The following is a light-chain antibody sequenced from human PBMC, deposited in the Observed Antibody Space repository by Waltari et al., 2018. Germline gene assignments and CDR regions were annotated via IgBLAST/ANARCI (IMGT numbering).Light chain of an antibody. Sequence: QSALIQPRAVSRSPGQSVIISCTGASSDVGAYDYVSWYQQHPGKAPTLRIYDDNHRPSGVPARFSGSMSGHSGSLTLSVLQAEHEADYYCCSYAGNYANYVFGSWTKLT. CDR3: CSYAGNYANYV. CDR2: DDN. CDR1: SSDVGAYDY. J-gene: IGLJ1*01. V-gene: IGLV2-11*01.